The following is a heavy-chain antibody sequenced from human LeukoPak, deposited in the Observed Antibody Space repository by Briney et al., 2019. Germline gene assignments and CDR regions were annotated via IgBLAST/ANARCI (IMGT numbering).Heavy chain of an antibody. CDR3: ARMLGSSSLPIDY. V-gene: IGHV4-39*07. J-gene: IGHJ4*02. D-gene: IGHD6-6*01. CDR1: GGSISSSSYY. CDR2: IYYSGST. Sequence: SETLSLTCTVSGGSISSSSYYWGWIRQPPGKGLEWIGSIYYSGSTYYNPSLKSRVTISVDTSKNQFSLKLSSVTAADTAVYYCARMLGSSSLPIDYWGQGTLVTVSS.